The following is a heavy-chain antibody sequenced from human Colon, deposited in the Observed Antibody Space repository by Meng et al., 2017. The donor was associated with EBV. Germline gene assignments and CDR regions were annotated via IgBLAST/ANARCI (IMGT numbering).Heavy chain of an antibody. CDR3: ASFDHIPRRNYFDY. J-gene: IGHJ4*02. D-gene: IGHD2-21*01. CDR2: IHHSGSA. Sequence: QLQEPGPGLVDPSQTLSLTCTVSGGSMSSGNYYWSWIRQPPGKGLEWIGYIHHSGSAYYNPSLKSRVSISVDTSKNQFSLNLNSMTAADTAVYYCASFDHIPRRNYFDYWGQGTLVTVSS. CDR1: GGSMSSGNYY. V-gene: IGHV4-30-4*01.